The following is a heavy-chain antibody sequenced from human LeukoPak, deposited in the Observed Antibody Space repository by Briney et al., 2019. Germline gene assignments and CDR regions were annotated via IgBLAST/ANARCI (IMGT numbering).Heavy chain of an antibody. D-gene: IGHD5-12*01. CDR1: GSIFSSYR. J-gene: IGHJ3*02. CDR3: ARTYSCYEYDAFDI. CDR2: IYTGDSDT. Sequence: GASLEICSEGAGSIFSSYRSGWGRALPGKGLEWMGIIYTGDSDTRDSPSFQGQVTISADKSISTAYLQWSSLKASDTAMYYCARTYSCYEYDAFDIWGQGTMVTVSS. V-gene: IGHV5-51*01.